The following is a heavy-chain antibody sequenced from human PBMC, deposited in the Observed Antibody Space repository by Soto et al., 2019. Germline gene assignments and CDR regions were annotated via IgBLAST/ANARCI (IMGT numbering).Heavy chain of an antibody. J-gene: IGHJ5*02. Sequence: QLQLQESGSGLVKPSQTLSLTCAVSGGSISSGGYFWSWIRQPPGKGLEWIGYIYHSGSTYYNPSLKSRGTISVDRSKNQFSLTPSSATAADTAVYYSARGLGPWGQGTLVTVSS. CDR3: ARGLGP. CDR1: GGSISSGGYF. CDR2: IYHSGST. V-gene: IGHV4-30-2*01. D-gene: IGHD3-10*01.